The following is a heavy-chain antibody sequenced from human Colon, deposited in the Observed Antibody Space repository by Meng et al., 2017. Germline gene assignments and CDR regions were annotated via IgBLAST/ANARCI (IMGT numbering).Heavy chain of an antibody. CDR1: GGSISSGGYY. J-gene: IGHJ4*02. CDR2: IYYSGST. CDR3: ARVLPFSSGWSYFDY. D-gene: IGHD6-19*01. Sequence: QVQLTEAGPGLVKPSKTLSLTCTVSGGSISSGGYYWSWIRQHPGKGLEWIGYIYYSGSTYYNPSLKSLVTISVDTSKNQFSLKLSSVTAADTAVYYCARVLPFSSGWSYFDYWGQGTLVTVSS. V-gene: IGHV4-31*01.